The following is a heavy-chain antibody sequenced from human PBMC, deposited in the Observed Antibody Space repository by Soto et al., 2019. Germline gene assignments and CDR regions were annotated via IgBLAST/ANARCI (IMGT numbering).Heavy chain of an antibody. Sequence: QLQLQESGPGLVKPSESLSLTCTVSGDSISRSNYYWGWVRQPPGQGLEWIATIYYTDNTYYNPSLKSRVTIYRDTSKNQFSLKLSSVTAADTAVYFCISRTVTTFNAFDIWGQGTMVTVSS. V-gene: IGHV4-39*01. D-gene: IGHD4-17*01. CDR1: GDSISRSNYY. J-gene: IGHJ3*02. CDR2: IYYTDNT. CDR3: ISRTVTTFNAFDI.